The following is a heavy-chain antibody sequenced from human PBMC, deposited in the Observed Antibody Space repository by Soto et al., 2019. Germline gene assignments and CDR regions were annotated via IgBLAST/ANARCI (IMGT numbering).Heavy chain of an antibody. CDR3: ARGLRYFDWLS. J-gene: IGHJ5*02. Sequence: QVQLQESGPGLVKSSETLSLTCTVSGGSISGYFWSWIRQPPGKGLEWIGYIYYSGTTNYNPSLKRRVTIPVDTSKNQFSLKLSSVTAADTAVYYCARGLRYFDWLSSGQGTLVTVSS. CDR1: GGSISGYF. CDR2: IYYSGTT. D-gene: IGHD3-9*01. V-gene: IGHV4-59*01.